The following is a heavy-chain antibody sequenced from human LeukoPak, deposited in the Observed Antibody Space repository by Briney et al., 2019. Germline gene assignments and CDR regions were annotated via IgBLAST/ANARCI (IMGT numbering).Heavy chain of an antibody. Sequence: SETLSLTCAVYGGSFSGYCWSWIRQPPGKGLEWIGEINHSGSTNYNPSLKSRVTISVDTSKNQFSLKLSSVTAADTAVYYCARGGDDILTGYYYFDYWGQGTLVTVSS. V-gene: IGHV4-34*01. CDR3: ARGGDDILTGYYYFDY. CDR1: GGSFSGYC. D-gene: IGHD3-9*01. J-gene: IGHJ4*02. CDR2: INHSGST.